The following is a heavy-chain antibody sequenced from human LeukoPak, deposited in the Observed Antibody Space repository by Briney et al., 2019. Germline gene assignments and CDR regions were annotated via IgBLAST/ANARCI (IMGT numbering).Heavy chain of an antibody. CDR1: GASTSHFY. CDR3: ARSAEWLRSAFDI. CDR2: MHNSGSS. Sequence: SETLSLSCSVSGASTSHFYWNWIRQPPGKGLQWIGYMHNSGSSKYSPSLKSRVTISIDTSKNLFSLQLISVTAADTAIYYCARSAEWLRSAFDIWGQGTMVSVSS. V-gene: IGHV4-59*01. J-gene: IGHJ3*02. D-gene: IGHD5-12*01.